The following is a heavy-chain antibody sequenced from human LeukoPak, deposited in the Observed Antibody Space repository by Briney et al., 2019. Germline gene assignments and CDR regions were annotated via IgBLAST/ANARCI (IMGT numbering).Heavy chain of an antibody. CDR1: GFSFRCYE. J-gene: IGHJ4*02. D-gene: IGHD3-10*01. Sequence: PGGSLRLSCVASGFSFRCYELNWVRQAPGKGLEWISYISNSAGTIHYADSVKGRFTISRDNVKNSVYLQMNSLRAEDTAVYFCARGYFSGSGTYHLDYWGRGTLVIVSS. V-gene: IGHV3-48*03. CDR2: ISNSAGTI. CDR3: ARGYFSGSGTYHLDY.